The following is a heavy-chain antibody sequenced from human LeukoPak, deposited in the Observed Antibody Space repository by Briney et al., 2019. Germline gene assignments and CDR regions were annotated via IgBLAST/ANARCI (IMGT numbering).Heavy chain of an antibody. D-gene: IGHD6-19*01. CDR2: INHSGST. J-gene: IGHJ5*02. Sequence: MSSETLSLTCAVYGGSFSGYYWSWIRQPPGKGLEWIGEINHSGSTNYSPSLKSRVTISVDTSKNQFSLKLSSVTAADTAVYYCARGHSSGWYSWFDPWGQGTLVTVSS. V-gene: IGHV4-34*01. CDR3: ARGHSSGWYSWFDP. CDR1: GGSFSGYY.